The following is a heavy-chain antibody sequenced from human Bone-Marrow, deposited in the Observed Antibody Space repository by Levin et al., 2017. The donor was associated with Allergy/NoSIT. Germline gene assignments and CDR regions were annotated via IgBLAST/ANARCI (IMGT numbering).Heavy chain of an antibody. D-gene: IGHD6-19*01. CDR1: GGSISSYY. Sequence: SQTLSLTCTVSGGSISSYYWSWIRQPPGKGLEWIGYLYYSGNTNYNPSLKSRVTISGDTSKNQISLKLTSVTAADTAVYYCVGVAGDTFFDYWGQGTLVTVSS. V-gene: IGHV4-59*01. CDR2: LYYSGNT. J-gene: IGHJ4*02. CDR3: VGVAGDTFFDY.